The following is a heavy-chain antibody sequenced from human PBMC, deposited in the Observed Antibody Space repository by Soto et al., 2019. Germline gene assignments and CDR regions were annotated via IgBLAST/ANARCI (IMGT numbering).Heavy chain of an antibody. CDR1: GFTFSSYA. J-gene: IGHJ4*02. D-gene: IGHD5-12*01. V-gene: IGHV3-30-3*01. CDR2: ISYDGSNK. CDR3: ARSKTVEMATPFDY. Sequence: PGGSLRLSCAASGFTFSSYAMHWVRQAPGKGLEWVAVISYDGSNKYYADSVKGRFTISRDNSKNTLYLQMNSLRAEDTAVYYCARSKTVEMATPFDYWGQGTLVTVSS.